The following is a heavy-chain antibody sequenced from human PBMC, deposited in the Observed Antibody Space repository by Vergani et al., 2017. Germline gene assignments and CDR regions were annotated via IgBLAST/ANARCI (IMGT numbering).Heavy chain of an antibody. Sequence: QVQLQESGPGLVKPSETLSLTCTVSGGSISSYYWSWIRQPPGKGLEWIGYSYYSGSTNYNPSLKSRVTISVDTSKNQFSLKLSSVTAADTAVYYCAREAAMVRYYYYMDVWGKGTTVTVSS. CDR3: AREAAMVRYYYYMDV. CDR1: GGSISSYY. V-gene: IGHV4-59*01. D-gene: IGHD3-10*01. CDR2: SYYSGST. J-gene: IGHJ6*03.